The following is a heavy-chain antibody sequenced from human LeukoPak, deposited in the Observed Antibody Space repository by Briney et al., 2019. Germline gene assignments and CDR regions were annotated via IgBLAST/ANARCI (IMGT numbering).Heavy chain of an antibody. Sequence: ASVKVSCKASGYTFTGYYMHWVRQAPGQGLEWMGWINPNSGGTNYAQKFQGRVTMTRDTSISTAYMELSRLRSDDTAVYYCARGDEDIVVVPAAPFDYWGRANVVTVSS. CDR3: ARGDEDIVVVPAAPFDY. CDR2: INPNSGGT. V-gene: IGHV1-2*02. CDR1: GYTFTGYY. J-gene: IGHJ4*02. D-gene: IGHD2-2*01.